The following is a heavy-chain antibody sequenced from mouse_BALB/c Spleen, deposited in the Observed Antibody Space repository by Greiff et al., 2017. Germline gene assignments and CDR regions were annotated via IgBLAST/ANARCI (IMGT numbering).Heavy chain of an antibody. V-gene: IGHV3-6*02. J-gene: IGHJ2*01. CDR1: GYSITSGYY. CDR3: ARDPHYYGLFDY. Sequence: EVQLQESGPGLVKPSQSLSLTCSVTGYSITSGYYWNWIRQFPGNKLEWMGYISYDGSNNYNPSLKNRISITRDTSKNQFFLKLNSVTTEDTATYYCARDPHYYGLFDYWGQGTTLTVSS. CDR2: ISYDGSN. D-gene: IGHD1-2*01.